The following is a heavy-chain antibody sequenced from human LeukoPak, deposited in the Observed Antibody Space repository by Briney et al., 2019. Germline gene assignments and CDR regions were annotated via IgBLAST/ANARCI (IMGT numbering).Heavy chain of an antibody. J-gene: IGHJ4*02. CDR1: GFTFSSYS. D-gene: IGHD3-10*01. CDR2: ISSSGSYI. V-gene: IGHV3-21*01. CDR3: ARSGSGYDY. Sequence: GGSLRLSCAASGFTFSSYSMNWVRQPPGKGLEWVSSISSSGSYIYYADSVKGRFSISRDSAKNSLYLQMNSLRAEDTAVYYCARSGSGYDYWGQGALVTVSS.